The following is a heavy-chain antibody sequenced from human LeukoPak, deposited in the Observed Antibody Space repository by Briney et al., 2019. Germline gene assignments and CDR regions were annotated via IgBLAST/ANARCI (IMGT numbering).Heavy chain of an antibody. Sequence: TASETLSLTCTVSGGSISSSSYYWGWIRQPPGKGLEWIGNIYYSGSTRYNPSLKSRVTISVDTSKNQFSLKLSSVTAADTAVYYCARTYPDCDYWGQGTLVTVSS. D-gene: IGHD2-21*02. CDR1: GGSISSSSYY. CDR2: IYYSGST. CDR3: ARTYPDCDY. J-gene: IGHJ4*02. V-gene: IGHV4-39*07.